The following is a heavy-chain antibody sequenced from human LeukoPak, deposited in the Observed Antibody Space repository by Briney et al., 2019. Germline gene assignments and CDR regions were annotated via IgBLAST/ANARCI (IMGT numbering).Heavy chain of an antibody. Sequence: SGGSLRLSCTTSGFTFSSYAMSWVRQAPAKGLEWVSTISGSGGNTYYADSVKGRSTISRDNSKNTLYLQMNSLRADDTAAYYCANYGGTYWYYFDYWGQGTLVIVSS. CDR2: ISGSGGNT. CDR1: GFTFSSYA. V-gene: IGHV3-23*01. CDR3: ANYGGTYWYYFDY. J-gene: IGHJ4*02. D-gene: IGHD1-26*01.